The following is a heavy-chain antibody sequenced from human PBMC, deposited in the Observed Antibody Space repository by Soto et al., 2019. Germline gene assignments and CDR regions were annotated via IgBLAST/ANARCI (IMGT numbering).Heavy chain of an antibody. CDR1: GFTFSSYS. D-gene: IGHD3-10*01. CDR2: ISGSGSTT. V-gene: IGHV3-23*01. J-gene: IGHJ3*01. CDR3: ARSHYGSGSYYNPGDF. Sequence: GGSLRLSCAASGFTFSSYSMNWVRQAPGKGLEWVSAISGSGSTTFYADSVKGRFTISRDDSKNTVYLQMNRLRAEDTALYYCARSHYGSGSYYNPGDFWGQGTMVTVSS.